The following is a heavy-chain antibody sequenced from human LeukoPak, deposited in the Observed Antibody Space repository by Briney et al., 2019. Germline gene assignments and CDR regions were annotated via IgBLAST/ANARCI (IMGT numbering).Heavy chain of an antibody. Sequence: ASVKVSCKASGYTFSSYAISWVRQAPGQGLEWMGWINVYNGNRNYAQNFQDRVTMTTDTSTRTAYMELRSLRSDDTALYYCARNYDRRPFDYWGQGTLVTVSS. V-gene: IGHV1-18*01. CDR1: GYTFSSYA. CDR3: ARNYDRRPFDY. J-gene: IGHJ4*02. CDR2: INVYNGNR. D-gene: IGHD3-22*01.